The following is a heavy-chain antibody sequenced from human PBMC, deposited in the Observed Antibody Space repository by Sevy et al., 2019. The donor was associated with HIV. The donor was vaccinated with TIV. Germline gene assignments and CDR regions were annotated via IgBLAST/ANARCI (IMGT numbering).Heavy chain of an antibody. CDR2: IYSSGTA. Sequence: ETLSLTCTVSGGSINNYWWGWIRQPAGKGLEWIGRIYSSGTADYNPSLKSRVTMSVDTARNQFSLKMSSVTAADTAVYFCARDDQDSWSGYYKVQYQYIMDVWGQGTTVTVSS. CDR3: ARDDQDSWSGYYKVQYQYIMDV. J-gene: IGHJ6*02. D-gene: IGHD3-3*01. V-gene: IGHV4-4*07. CDR1: GGSINNYW.